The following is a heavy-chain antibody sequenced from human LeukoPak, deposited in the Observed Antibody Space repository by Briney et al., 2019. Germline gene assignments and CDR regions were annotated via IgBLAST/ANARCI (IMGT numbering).Heavy chain of an antibody. CDR2: ISSSSSYI. J-gene: IGHJ4*02. Sequence: PGGSLRLSCAASGFTFSSYSMNWVRQAPGKGLEWVSSISSSSSYIYYADSVKGRFTISRDNAKNSLYLQMNSLRAEDTAVCYCARYPGYKLPYYFDYWGQGTLVTVSS. D-gene: IGHD1-14*01. CDR1: GFTFSSYS. CDR3: ARYPGYKLPYYFDY. V-gene: IGHV3-21*01.